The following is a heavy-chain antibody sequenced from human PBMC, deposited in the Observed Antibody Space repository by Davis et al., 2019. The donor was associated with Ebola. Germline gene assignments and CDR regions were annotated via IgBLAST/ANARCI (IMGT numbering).Heavy chain of an antibody. Sequence: PAGSLRLSCAASGFTFSSYSMNWVRQAPGKGLEWVSSISSSSSYIYYADSVKGRFTISRDNAKNSLYLQMNSLRAEDTAVYYCARAGMHDAFDIWGQGTMVTVSS. J-gene: IGHJ3*02. CDR3: ARAGMHDAFDI. V-gene: IGHV3-21*01. D-gene: IGHD3-10*01. CDR1: GFTFSSYS. CDR2: ISSSSSYI.